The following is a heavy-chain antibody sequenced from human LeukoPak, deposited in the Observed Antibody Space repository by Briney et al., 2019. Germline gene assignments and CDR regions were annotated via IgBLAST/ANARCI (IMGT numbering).Heavy chain of an antibody. CDR2: IYTSGST. V-gene: IGHV4-4*07. D-gene: IGHD6-6*01. CDR3: ARDFLVSSSSFSYFDY. J-gene: IGHJ4*02. Sequence: PSQTLSLTCTVSGGSTSSYYWRWIRQPAGKGLEWIGRIYTSGSTNYNPSLKSRVSMSVDTSKNQFSLKLSSVTAADTGVYYCARDFLVSSSSFSYFDYWGQGTLVTVSS. CDR1: GGSTSSYY.